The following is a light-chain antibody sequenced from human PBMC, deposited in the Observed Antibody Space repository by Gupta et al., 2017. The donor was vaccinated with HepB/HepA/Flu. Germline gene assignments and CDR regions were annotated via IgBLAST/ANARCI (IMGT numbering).Light chain of an antibody. CDR1: NIGDKS. Sequence: SYVLTQPPSVSVVPGKTARITCGGDNIGDKSVHWYQQRPGQAPVLVVHDDTDRPSGIPARFSGSNSGNTATLTISGVEDGDEADYYCQAWDSSSDYVFGSGTKLTVL. V-gene: IGLV3-21*03. J-gene: IGLJ1*01. CDR3: QAWDSSSDYV. CDR2: DDT.